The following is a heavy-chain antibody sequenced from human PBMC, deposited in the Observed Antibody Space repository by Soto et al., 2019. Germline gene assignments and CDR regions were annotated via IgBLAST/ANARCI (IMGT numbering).Heavy chain of an antibody. V-gene: IGHV4-38-2*02. CDR1: GYSISSGYY. Sequence: PSETLSLTCAVSGYSISSGYYWGWIRQPPGKGLEWIGTIYLSGTTYYNPSLKSRVTISVDTSKNQFSLKLSSVTAADTAVYYCAREGDDVLRFLEWLSDGGRYFDYWGPGTLVTV. D-gene: IGHD3-3*01. CDR3: AREGDDVLRFLEWLSDGGRYFDY. CDR2: IYLSGTT. J-gene: IGHJ4*02.